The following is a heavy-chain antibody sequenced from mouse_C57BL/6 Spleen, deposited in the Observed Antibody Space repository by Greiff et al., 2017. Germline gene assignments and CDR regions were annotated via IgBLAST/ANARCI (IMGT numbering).Heavy chain of an antibody. CDR3: ATTVDWDFGV. Sequence: EVMLVESGGGLVKPGGSLKLSCAASGFTFSDYGMHWVRQAPEKGLEWVAYISSGSSTIYYADTVKGRFTISRDNATNTLYLQMASLRSEDTAMYYCATTVDWDFGVWGTGTTVTVSS. V-gene: IGHV5-17*01. D-gene: IGHD1-1*01. CDR2: ISSGSSTI. CDR1: GFTFSDYG. J-gene: IGHJ1*03.